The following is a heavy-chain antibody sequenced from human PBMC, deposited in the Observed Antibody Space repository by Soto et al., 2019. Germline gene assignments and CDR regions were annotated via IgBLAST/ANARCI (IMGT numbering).Heavy chain of an antibody. J-gene: IGHJ5*02. V-gene: IGHV1-46*01. CDR1: GYTFTSYY. CDR2: INPSGGST. Sequence: GASVKVSCKASGYTFTSYYMHWVRQAPGQGLEWMGIINPSGGSTSYAQKFQGRVTTTRDTSTSTVYMELSSLRSEDTAVYYCARGKAAYYDFWSGYYSPWFDPWGQGPLVTVSS. D-gene: IGHD3-3*01. CDR3: ARGKAAYYDFWSGYYSPWFDP.